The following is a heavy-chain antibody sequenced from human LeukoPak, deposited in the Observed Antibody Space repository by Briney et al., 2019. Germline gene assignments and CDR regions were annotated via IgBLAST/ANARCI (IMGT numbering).Heavy chain of an antibody. V-gene: IGHV1-8*01. D-gene: IGHD5-18*01. CDR1: GYTFTSYD. CDR2: MNPNSGNT. J-gene: IGHJ6*03. Sequence: ASVKVSCKALGYTFTSYDINWVRQATGRGLEWMGWMNPNSGNTGYAQKFQGRDTMTRNTSISTAYMELSSLRSEDTAVYYCARGTGYSYGYHYYYYYYMDVWGKGTTVTVSS. CDR3: ARGTGYSYGYHYYYYYYMDV.